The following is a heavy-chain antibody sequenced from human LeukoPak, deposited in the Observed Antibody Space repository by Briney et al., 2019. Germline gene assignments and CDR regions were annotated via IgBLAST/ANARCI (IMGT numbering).Heavy chain of an antibody. CDR2: INIDGSYA. V-gene: IGHV3-74*01. CDR1: GFIFSDHW. D-gene: IGHD2/OR15-2a*01. J-gene: IGHJ4*02. Sequence: PGGSLRLSCAASGFIFSDHWMHWVRQVPGKGLVWVSRINIDGSYAVHADSVKGRFTISRDNARNTLYLQMNSLRVEDTALYYCARESFASGTRYFDYWGRGTLVTVSS. CDR3: ARESFASGTRYFDY.